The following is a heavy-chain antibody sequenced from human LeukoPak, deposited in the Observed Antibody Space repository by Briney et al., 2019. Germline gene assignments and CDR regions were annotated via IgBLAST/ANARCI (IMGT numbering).Heavy chain of an antibody. D-gene: IGHD2-15*01. CDR1: GYTFSSYG. CDR3: ARAGIVVVVAAQGDVFDI. Sequence: ASVKVSCKASGYTFSSYGISWARQAPGQGLEWMGWISAYNANTNYVQKLQGRVTMTTDTSTSTAYMELRSLRSDDTAVYYCARAGIVVVVAAQGDVFDIWGQGTMVTVSS. J-gene: IGHJ3*02. CDR2: ISAYNANT. V-gene: IGHV1-18*01.